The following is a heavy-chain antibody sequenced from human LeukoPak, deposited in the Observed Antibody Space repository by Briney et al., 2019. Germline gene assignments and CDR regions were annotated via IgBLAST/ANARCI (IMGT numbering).Heavy chain of an antibody. CDR1: GFTFSSYA. J-gene: IGHJ4*02. Sequence: GGSLRLSCAASGFTFSSYAMSWVRQAPGKGLEWVSAISGSGGSTYYADSVKGRFAISRDNSKNTLYLQMNSPRAEDTAVYYCAKDLKEYYYDSSGHDYWGQGTLVTVSS. D-gene: IGHD3-22*01. V-gene: IGHV3-23*01. CDR3: AKDLKEYYYDSSGHDY. CDR2: ISGSGGST.